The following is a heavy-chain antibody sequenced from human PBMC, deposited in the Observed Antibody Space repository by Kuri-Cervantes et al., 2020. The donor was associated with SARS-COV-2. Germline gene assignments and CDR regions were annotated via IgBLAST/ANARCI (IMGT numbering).Heavy chain of an antibody. CDR3: ARDLGGGWGAMASDGMDV. CDR1: GGTFSSYA. J-gene: IGHJ6*02. D-gene: IGHD7-27*01. V-gene: IGHV1-69*05. CDR2: IIPIFGTA. Sequence: KISCKASGGTFSSYAISWVRQAPGQGLEWMGGIIPIFGTANYAQKFQGRVTMTRDTSTSTVYMELSSLRSEDTAVYYCARDLGGGWGAMASDGMDVWGQGTTVTVSS.